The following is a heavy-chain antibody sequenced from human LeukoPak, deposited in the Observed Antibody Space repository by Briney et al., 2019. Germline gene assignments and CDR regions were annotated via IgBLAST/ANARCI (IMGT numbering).Heavy chain of an antibody. Sequence: GASVKVSCKASGYTFTSYGISWVRQAPGQGLEGMGWISAYNGNTNYAQKLQGRVTMTTDTSTSTAYMELRSLRSDDTAVYYCGKVVYGDYVDYWGQGTLVTVSS. CDR3: GKVVYGDYVDY. CDR2: ISAYNGNT. V-gene: IGHV1-18*01. CDR1: GYTFTSYG. J-gene: IGHJ4*02. D-gene: IGHD4-17*01.